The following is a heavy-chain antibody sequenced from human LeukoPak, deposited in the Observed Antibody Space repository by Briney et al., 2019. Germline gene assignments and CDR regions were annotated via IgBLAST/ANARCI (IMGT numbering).Heavy chain of an antibody. Sequence: GGPLRLSCAASGFTFSSYAMSWVRQAPGKGLEWVSGISGSGGSTYYAESVKGRFTISRDSSKNTLYLQMNSLRAEDTAVYYCAKASGNSGRDYTPFDYWGQGTLVTVSS. V-gene: IGHV3-23*01. CDR1: GFTFSSYA. J-gene: IGHJ4*02. CDR2: ISGSGGST. CDR3: AKASGNSGRDYTPFDY. D-gene: IGHD3-3*01.